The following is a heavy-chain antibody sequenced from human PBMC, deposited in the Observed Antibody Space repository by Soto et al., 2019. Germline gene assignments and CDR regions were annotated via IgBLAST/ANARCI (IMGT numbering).Heavy chain of an antibody. CDR2: IYYSGST. J-gene: IGHJ3*02. V-gene: IGHV4-31*03. Sequence: SETLSLTCTVSGGSISSGGCYWSWIRQHPGKCLEWIGYIYYSGSTYYNPSLKSRVTISVDTSKNQFSLKLSSVTAADTAVYYCARDLTDYYDSSGYPDAFDIWGQGTMVTV. CDR1: GGSISSGGCY. CDR3: ARDLTDYYDSSGYPDAFDI. D-gene: IGHD3-22*01.